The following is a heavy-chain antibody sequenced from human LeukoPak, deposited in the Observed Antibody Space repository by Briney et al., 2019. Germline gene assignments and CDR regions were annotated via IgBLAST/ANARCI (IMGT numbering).Heavy chain of an antibody. CDR2: IYHSGSI. V-gene: IGHV4-30-2*01. J-gene: IGHJ5*02. CDR3: ARSIVVVTVGLGGWFDP. D-gene: IGHD2-21*02. Sequence: SETLSLTCAVSGGSISSGGYSWSWIRQPPGKGLEWIGYIYHSGSIYYNPSLKSRVTISVDRSKNQFSLKLSSVTAADTAVYYCARSIVVVTVGLGGWFDPWGQGTLVTVSS. CDR1: GGSISSGGYS.